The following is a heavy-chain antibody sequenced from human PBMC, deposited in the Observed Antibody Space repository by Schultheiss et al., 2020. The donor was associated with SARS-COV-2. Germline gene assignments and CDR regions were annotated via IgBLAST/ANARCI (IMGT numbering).Heavy chain of an antibody. CDR3: AKVFPQGIVPFGTHSPFDP. CDR2: IYTSGST. Sequence: SETLSLTCTVSGGSISSYYWSWIRQPAGKGLEWIGRIYTSGSTNYNPSLKSRVSMSVDKSKNQFSLRLSSVAAADTAVYYCAKVFPQGIVPFGTHSPFDPWGQGSLVTVSS. CDR1: GGSISSYY. D-gene: IGHD6-13*01. V-gene: IGHV4-4*07. J-gene: IGHJ5*02.